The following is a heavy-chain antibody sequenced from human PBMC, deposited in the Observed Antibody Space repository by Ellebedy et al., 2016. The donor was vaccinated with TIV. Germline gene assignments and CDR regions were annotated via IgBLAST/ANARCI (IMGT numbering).Heavy chain of an antibody. J-gene: IGHJ4*02. D-gene: IGHD6-19*01. CDR2: ISSSSSYT. CDR3: ARDAENIAVTDYFDY. CDR1: GFTFSDYY. V-gene: IGHV3-11*05. Sequence: GESLKISCAASGFTFSDYYMSWIRQAPGRGLEWVSYISSSSSYTNYADSVKGRFTISRDNAKNSLYLQMNSLRADDTAVYYCARDAENIAVTDYFDYWGQGTLVTVSS.